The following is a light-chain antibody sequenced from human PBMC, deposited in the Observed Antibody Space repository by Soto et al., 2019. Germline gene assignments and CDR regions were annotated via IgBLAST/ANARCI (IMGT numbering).Light chain of an antibody. J-gene: IGKJ4*01. Sequence: IEMTQSPSSLSSSVGDIFTITCRSSQSISSYLNWYQQKPGKAPKLLIYAASSLQSGVPSRFSGSGSGTDFTLTISSLQPEDFATYYCLQDYNYPLTFGGGTKVDIK. V-gene: IGKV1-6*01. CDR1: QSISSY. CDR3: LQDYNYPLT. CDR2: AAS.